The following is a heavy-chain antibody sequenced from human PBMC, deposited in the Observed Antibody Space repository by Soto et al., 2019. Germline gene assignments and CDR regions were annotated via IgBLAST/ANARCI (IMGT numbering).Heavy chain of an antibody. V-gene: IGHV3-48*01. CDR2: ISSSSSTI. CDR1: GFTFSSYT. J-gene: IGHJ5*02. Sequence: PGGSLRLSCAASGFTFSSYTMNWVRQAPGKGLEWVSYISSSSSTIYYADSVKGRFTISRDNAKNSQYLQMNSLRAEDTAVFYCARERGYSGYDSGWFDPWGQGTLVTVSS. CDR3: ARERGYSGYDSGWFDP. D-gene: IGHD5-12*01.